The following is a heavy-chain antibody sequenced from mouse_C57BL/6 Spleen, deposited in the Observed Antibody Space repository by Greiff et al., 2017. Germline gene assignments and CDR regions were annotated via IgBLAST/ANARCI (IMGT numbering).Heavy chain of an antibody. CDR3: ARPITTGVAKVYAMDY. D-gene: IGHD1-1*01. CDR2: ISSGSSTL. CDR1: GFTFRDYG. V-gene: IGHV5-17*01. J-gene: IGHJ4*01. Sequence: EVKLVESGGGLVKPGGSLKLSCAASGFTFRDYGMHWVRQAPEKGLEWVAYISSGSSTLYYADTVKGRFTISRDNAKNTLFLQMTSLRSEDTAMYYCARPITTGVAKVYAMDYWGQGTSVTVSS.